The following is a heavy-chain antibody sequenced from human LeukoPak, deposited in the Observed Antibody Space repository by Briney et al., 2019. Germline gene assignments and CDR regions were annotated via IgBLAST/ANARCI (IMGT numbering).Heavy chain of an antibody. J-gene: IGHJ4*02. CDR1: GGSFSGYY. CDR2: INHSGST. Sequence: SETLSLTCAVYGGSFSGYYWSWIRQPPGKGLEWIGEINHSGSTNYNPSPKGRVTISVDTSKNQFSLKLSSVTAADTAVYYCARAPIVVVPAAFDYWGQGTLVTVSS. V-gene: IGHV4-34*01. CDR3: ARAPIVVVPAAFDY. D-gene: IGHD2-2*01.